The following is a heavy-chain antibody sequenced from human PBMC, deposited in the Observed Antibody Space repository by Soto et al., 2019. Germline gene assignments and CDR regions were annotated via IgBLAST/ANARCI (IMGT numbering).Heavy chain of an antibody. Sequence: GASVKVSCKASVYTFTAYYMHWVRQAPGQRPEWKGKINPSSRSTSCAQKKQGRASMTRDTYTSTVNMEQSSLRFEDTAVYYCARDDFLEWSYHYYYYGMDVWGQGTTVTVSS. D-gene: IGHD3-3*01. CDR2: INPSSRST. V-gene: IGHV1-46*01. CDR3: ARDDFLEWSYHYYYYGMDV. J-gene: IGHJ6*02. CDR1: VYTFTAYY.